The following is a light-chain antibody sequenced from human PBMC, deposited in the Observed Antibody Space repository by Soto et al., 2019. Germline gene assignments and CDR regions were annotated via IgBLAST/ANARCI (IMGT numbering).Light chain of an antibody. Sequence: EIVMTQSPATLSVSPGERDTLSCRASQSVSSNLAWYQQKPGQAPRLLIYGASTRATGIPARFSGSGSGTKFTLTISSLQSEDFAVYYCQQYNNWPQTFGQGTKV. CDR1: QSVSSN. V-gene: IGKV3-15*01. J-gene: IGKJ1*01. CDR2: GAS. CDR3: QQYNNWPQT.